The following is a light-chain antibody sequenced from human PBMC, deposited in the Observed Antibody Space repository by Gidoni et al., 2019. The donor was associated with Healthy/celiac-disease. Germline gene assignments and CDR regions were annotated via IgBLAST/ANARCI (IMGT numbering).Light chain of an antibody. CDR1: SCNIGAGYD. CDR2: GNS. Sequence: QSVLTQPPSGSGAPGQRVTITGTGSSCNIGAGYDVHWSQPLPGTAPKLPIYGNSNRPAGVPDRFSGSKSGTSACLATPGLQAEDEADYYCQSYDSSLSGWVFGGGTKPTVL. J-gene: IGLJ3*02. V-gene: IGLV1-40*01. CDR3: QSYDSSLSGWV.